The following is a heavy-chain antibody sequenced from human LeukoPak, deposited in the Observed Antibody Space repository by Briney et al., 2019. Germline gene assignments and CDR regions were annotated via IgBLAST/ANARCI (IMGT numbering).Heavy chain of an antibody. D-gene: IGHD6-19*01. Sequence: ASVKVSCKASGYTFTGYYMHWVRQAPGQGLEWMGWINPNSGGTNYAQKFQGRVTMTRDTSISTAYMELSRLRSDDTAVYYCARGRYSSGRRGYDYWGQGTLVTVSS. CDR3: ARGRYSSGRRGYDY. J-gene: IGHJ4*02. V-gene: IGHV1-2*02. CDR2: INPNSGGT. CDR1: GYTFTGYY.